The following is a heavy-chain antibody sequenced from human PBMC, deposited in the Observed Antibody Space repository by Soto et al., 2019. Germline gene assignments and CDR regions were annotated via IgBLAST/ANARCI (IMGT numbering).Heavy chain of an antibody. CDR3: AKDRVGGSFYTPLAF. V-gene: IGHV3-30*18. Sequence: PGGPLRAYCQDLGVNFANNGIHWVRRAPGKGLIYVAVTTYDGSLQYYADSVKCRFTTSRDNSKNTLSLHLNTLKPEDTAVYHCAKDRVGGSFYTPLAFWGQGTLVTVYS. CDR1: GVNFANNG. CDR2: TTYDGSLQ. J-gene: IGHJ4*02. D-gene: IGHD2-2*02.